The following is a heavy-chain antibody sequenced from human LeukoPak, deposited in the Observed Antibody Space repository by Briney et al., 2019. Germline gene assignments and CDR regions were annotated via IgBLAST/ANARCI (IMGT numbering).Heavy chain of an antibody. Sequence: GESLKISCKGSGDSVTSYWIAWVRPVPGKGLEWMGIIYPGDSDTRYNPSFQGQVTISADKSISTAYLQWSSLKASDTAMYYCARRAHRGSSWYFDLWGRGTLVTVSS. CDR2: IYPGDSDT. V-gene: IGHV5-51*01. CDR3: ARRAHRGSSWYFDL. CDR1: GDSVTSYW. J-gene: IGHJ2*01. D-gene: IGHD6-13*01.